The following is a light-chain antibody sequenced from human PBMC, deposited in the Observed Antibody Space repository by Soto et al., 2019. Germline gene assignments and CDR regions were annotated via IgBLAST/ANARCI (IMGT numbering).Light chain of an antibody. CDR1: QSIGSN. CDR2: GAS. Sequence: ETVLTQSPATFSVSPGERATLSCRASQSIGSNLAWYQQRPGQPPRLLIYGASTRATGVPARLSASGSGTEFPLTINSLQSENFALYYCQQYNKWPLFTFGPGTKVDIK. V-gene: IGKV3-15*01. CDR3: QQYNKWPLFT. J-gene: IGKJ3*01.